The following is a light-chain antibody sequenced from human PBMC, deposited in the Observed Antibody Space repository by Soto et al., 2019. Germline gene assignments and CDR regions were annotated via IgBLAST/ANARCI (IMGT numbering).Light chain of an antibody. J-gene: IGKJ2*01. Sequence: PGERATLSCRASQSVSSYLAWYQQKPGQAPRLLIYDASNRATGIPARFSGSGSGTDFTLTISSLEPEDFAVYYCQQRSNWPSYTFGQGTKLEIK. CDR1: QSVSSY. CDR3: QQRSNWPSYT. CDR2: DAS. V-gene: IGKV3-11*01.